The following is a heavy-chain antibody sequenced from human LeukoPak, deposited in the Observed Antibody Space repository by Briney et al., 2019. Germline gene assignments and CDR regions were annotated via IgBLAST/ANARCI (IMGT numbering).Heavy chain of an antibody. D-gene: IGHD5-24*01. Sequence: GGSLRLSCAASGFTFSSYWMSWVRQTPGKGLEWVANTKQDGSEKYYVDSVRGRFTVSRDNAKNSLYLQMNSLRGEDTAVYYCARIGSQDGYTVDYWGQGTLVTVSS. CDR2: TKQDGSEK. V-gene: IGHV3-7*01. CDR3: ARIGSQDGYTVDY. J-gene: IGHJ4*02. CDR1: GFTFSSYW.